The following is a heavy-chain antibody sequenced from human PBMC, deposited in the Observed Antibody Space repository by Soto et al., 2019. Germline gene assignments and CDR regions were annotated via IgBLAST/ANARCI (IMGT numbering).Heavy chain of an antibody. CDR3: ARDGGSPGNYYSASDL. D-gene: IGHD1-26*01. J-gene: IGHJ3*01. V-gene: IGHV3-30*04. Sequence: SXRLSCAGSRFTFGSYAMHWVRQAPGKGLEWVSVISPDGSDTFYAESVKGRFTISRDNSKNTMYLQMNSLRPEDTAIYYCARDGGSPGNYYSASDLSGQGTMVTVSS. CDR1: RFTFGSYA. CDR2: ISPDGSDT.